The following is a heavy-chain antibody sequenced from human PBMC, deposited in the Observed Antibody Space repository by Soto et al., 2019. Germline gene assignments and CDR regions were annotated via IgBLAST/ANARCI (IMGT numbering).Heavy chain of an antibody. Sequence: SETLSLTCRVEGGSFSDYYWNWIRQSPERGLEWIGEINYRGTHNYNPSLRSRVTLSVDTSKNEFSLRLDSVTAADTAVYYCTIGGGVRTSQMVWFDPWGQGTVVT. J-gene: IGHJ5*02. D-gene: IGHD2-8*01. CDR1: GGSFSDYY. CDR2: INYRGTH. CDR3: TIGGGVRTSQMVWFDP. V-gene: IGHV4-34*01.